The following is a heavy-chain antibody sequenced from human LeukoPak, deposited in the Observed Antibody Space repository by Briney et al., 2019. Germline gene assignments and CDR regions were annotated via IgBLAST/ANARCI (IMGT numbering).Heavy chain of an antibody. CDR1: EYTFTSYY. J-gene: IGHJ4*01. D-gene: IGHD3-16*01. CDR3: AGGGGEWVNDYAFDY. Sequence: ASVKVSCKASEYTFTSYYMHWVRQAPGQGLEWMGIINPSGGSTSYAQNFQGRVTLTRDMSTSTVYMELSSLRSEDTAGYYCAGGGGEWVNDYAFDYWGQGAPVSASS. CDR2: INPSGGST. V-gene: IGHV1-46*01.